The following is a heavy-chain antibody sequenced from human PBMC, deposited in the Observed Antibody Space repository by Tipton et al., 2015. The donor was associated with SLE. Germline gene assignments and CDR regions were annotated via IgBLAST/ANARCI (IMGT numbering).Heavy chain of an antibody. CDR3: ARADRSLDYGDCLFDP. CDR2: VYYSGDT. Sequence: TLSLTCTISGGSISRYYWGWVRQPPGKGLEWIGSVYYSGDTYYNPSLKRRVTIAVDTSKNQFSLKLTSVTAADTAVYFCARADRSLDYGDCLFDPWGQGTLVTVSS. J-gene: IGHJ5*02. V-gene: IGHV4-39*07. CDR1: GGSISRYY. D-gene: IGHD4-17*01.